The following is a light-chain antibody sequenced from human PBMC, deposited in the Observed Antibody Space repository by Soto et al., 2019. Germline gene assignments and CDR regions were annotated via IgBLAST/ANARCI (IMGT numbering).Light chain of an antibody. V-gene: IGLV1-40*01. CDR3: LSFDSSLGVV. Sequence: QSVLTQPPSVSGAPGQRVTISCTGSSSNIGAGYDVHWYQQLPGRAPKLLIYGNTNRPSGVPDRFSGSKSGTSASLAITVLQAEDEADYYCLSFDSSLGVVFCGGTKLTVL. CDR2: GNT. J-gene: IGLJ2*01. CDR1: SSNIGAGYD.